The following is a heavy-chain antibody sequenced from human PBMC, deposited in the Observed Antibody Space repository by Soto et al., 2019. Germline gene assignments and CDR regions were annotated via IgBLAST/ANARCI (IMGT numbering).Heavy chain of an antibody. J-gene: IGHJ4*02. D-gene: IGHD3-3*01. Sequence: KLSCKTAGYPMTIDYRHCSLQTKGQGREWMGIINPSGCSTSYAQKFQGRVTMTRDTSTSTVYIELSSLRSEDTAVYYCARDRFSYDFWSRYKDYWGQGTFVTVSS. CDR2: INPSGCST. CDR3: ARDRFSYDFWSRYKDY. CDR1: GYPMTIDY. V-gene: IGHV1-46*01.